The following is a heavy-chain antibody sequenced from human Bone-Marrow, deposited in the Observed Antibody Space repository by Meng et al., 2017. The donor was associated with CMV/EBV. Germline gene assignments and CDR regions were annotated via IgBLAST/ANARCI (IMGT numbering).Heavy chain of an antibody. V-gene: IGHV4-59*01. CDR2: IYYSGST. CDR3: ARGDIGGVNNY. J-gene: IGHJ4*02. D-gene: IGHD2-21*02. Sequence: SETLSLTCTVSGGPISSYYWSWIRQPPGKGLEWIGYIYYSGSTNYNPSLKSRVTISVDTSKNQFSLKLSSVTAADTAVYYCARGDIGGVNNYWGQGTLVTVSS. CDR1: GGPISSYY.